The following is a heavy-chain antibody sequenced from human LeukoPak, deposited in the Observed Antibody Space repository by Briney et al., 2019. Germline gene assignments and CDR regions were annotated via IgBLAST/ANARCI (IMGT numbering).Heavy chain of an antibody. D-gene: IGHD3-16*01. J-gene: IGHJ5*02. Sequence: QASETLSLTCTVSGGSISSGDYYWSWIRQPPGKGLEWIGYIYYSGSTYYNPSLKSRVTISVDTSKNQFSLKPSSVTAADTAVYYCARIFREDLRELGVDPWGQGTLVTVSS. V-gene: IGHV4-31*03. CDR2: IYYSGST. CDR1: GGSISSGDYY. CDR3: ARIFREDLRELGVDP.